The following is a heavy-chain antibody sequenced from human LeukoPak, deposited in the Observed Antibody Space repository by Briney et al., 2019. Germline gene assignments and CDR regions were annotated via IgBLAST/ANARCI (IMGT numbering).Heavy chain of an antibody. D-gene: IGHD3-3*01. CDR3: ARGITIFGVVDY. Sequence: PGGSLRLSCAASGFTFSSYAMSWVRQAPGKGLEWVSAISGSGSTIYYADSVKGRFTISRDNAKNSLYLQMNSLRAEDTAVYYCARGITIFGVVDYWGQGTLVTVSS. CDR1: GFTFSSYA. J-gene: IGHJ4*02. V-gene: IGHV3-23*01. CDR2: ISGSGSTI.